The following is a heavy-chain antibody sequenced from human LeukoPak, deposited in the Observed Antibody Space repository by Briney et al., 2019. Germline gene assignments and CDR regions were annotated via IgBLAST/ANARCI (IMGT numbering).Heavy chain of an antibody. V-gene: IGHV4-59*02. CDR1: GFTVSSNY. CDR3: ARLPIVIVPSTSFDI. Sequence: TGGSLRLSCAASGFTVSSNYMSWVRQAPGKGREWSGNIYYSGSTYYNPSLKSRVTISVDTSKNQFSLKLSSVTAADTAVYYCARLPIVIVPSTSFDIWGQGTMVTVSS. CDR2: IYYSGST. J-gene: IGHJ3*02. D-gene: IGHD2/OR15-2a*01.